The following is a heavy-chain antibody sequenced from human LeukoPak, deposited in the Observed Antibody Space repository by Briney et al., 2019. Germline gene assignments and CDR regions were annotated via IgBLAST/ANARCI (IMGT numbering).Heavy chain of an antibody. V-gene: IGHV4-34*01. Sequence: SETLSLTCAFYGGSFSGYYWSWIRQPPGKGLEWIGEINHSGSTNYNPSLKSRVTISVDTSKNQFSLKLSSVTAADTAVYYCARGAGIAVAGNFDYWGQGTLVTVSS. CDR1: GGSFSGYY. CDR2: INHSGST. J-gene: IGHJ4*02. CDR3: ARGAGIAVAGNFDY. D-gene: IGHD6-19*01.